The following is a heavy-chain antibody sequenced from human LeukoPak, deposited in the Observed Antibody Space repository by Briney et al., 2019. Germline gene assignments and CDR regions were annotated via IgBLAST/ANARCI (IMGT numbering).Heavy chain of an antibody. D-gene: IGHD3-10*01. V-gene: IGHV4-34*01. CDR3: ATSRRVPGVSIGYFDS. CDR1: GGSFSGYY. J-gene: IGHJ4*02. CDR2: INHSGST. Sequence: SETLSLTCAVYGGSFSGYYWSWIRQPPGKGLEWIGEINHSGSTNYNPSLKSRVTISVDTSKNQFSLRLNSVTAADTAVYYCATSRRVPGVSIGYFDSWGQGTLVTVSS.